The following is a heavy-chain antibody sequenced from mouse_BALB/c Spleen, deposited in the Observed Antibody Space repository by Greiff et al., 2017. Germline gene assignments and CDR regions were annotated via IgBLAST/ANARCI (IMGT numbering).Heavy chain of an antibody. CDR2: IYPSDSYT. CDR1: GYTFTSYW. CDR3: TRDYYGSSFLDY. V-gene: IGHV1-69*02. J-gene: IGHJ2*01. Sequence: QVQLQQPGAELVRPGASVKLSCKASGYTFTSYWINWVKQRPGQGLEWIGNIYPSDSYTNYNQKFKDKATLTVDKSSSTAYMQLSSPTSEDSAVYYCTRDYYGSSFLDYWGQGTTLTVSS. D-gene: IGHD1-1*01.